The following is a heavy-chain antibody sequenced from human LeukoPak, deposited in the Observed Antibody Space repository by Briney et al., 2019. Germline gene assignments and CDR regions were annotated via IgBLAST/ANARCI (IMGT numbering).Heavy chain of an antibody. D-gene: IGHD4-23*01. CDR3: AKSVTADP. J-gene: IGHJ5*02. V-gene: IGHV3-23*01. CDR1: GFTFSTYA. Sequence: GRSLRLSCAASGFTFSTYALSWVRQAPGKGLEWVSAISPGGDRTNCADSVKGRFAISRDNSKNTLYLQMHSLRAEDTAVYYCAKSVTADPWGQGTLVTVSS. CDR2: ISPGGDRT.